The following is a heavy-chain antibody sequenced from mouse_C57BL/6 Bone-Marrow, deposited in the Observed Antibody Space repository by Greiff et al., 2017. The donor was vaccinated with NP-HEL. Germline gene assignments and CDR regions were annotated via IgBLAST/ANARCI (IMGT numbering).Heavy chain of an antibody. CDR2: LSSGGSYT. V-gene: IGHV5-6*01. Sequence: EVQRVESGGDLVKPGGSLKLSCAASGFTFSSYGMSWVRQTPDKRLEWVATLSSGGSYTYYPDSVKGRFTISRDNAKNTLYLQTSSLKSEDTAMYYCARRGYYGSSSWFAYWGQGTLVTVSA. J-gene: IGHJ3*01. CDR3: ARRGYYGSSSWFAY. CDR1: GFTFSSYG. D-gene: IGHD1-1*01.